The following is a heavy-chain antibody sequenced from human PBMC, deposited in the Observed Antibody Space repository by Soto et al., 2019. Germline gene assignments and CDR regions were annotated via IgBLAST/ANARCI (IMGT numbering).Heavy chain of an antibody. J-gene: IGHJ5*02. CDR1: GGSITSSSYY. Sequence: QLHLRESGPGLVKPSETLSLTCTVSGGSITSSSYYWGWIRQPPGKGLGWIGSIYYSGSTYYNPSLKSRVSISVDTSKNQFSLKLSSVTAADTAVYYCATQEVGGSYVYIFDPWGQGTLVTVSS. V-gene: IGHV4-39*01. D-gene: IGHD1-26*01. CDR2: IYYSGST. CDR3: ATQEVGGSYVYIFDP.